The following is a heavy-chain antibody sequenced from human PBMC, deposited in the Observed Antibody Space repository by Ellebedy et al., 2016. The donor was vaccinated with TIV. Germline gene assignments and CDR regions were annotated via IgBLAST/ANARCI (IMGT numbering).Heavy chain of an antibody. CDR1: GYIFTTYG. CDR2: ITAYNGNT. V-gene: IGHV1-18*04. CDR3: ARDLVHFESRGYYSEY. J-gene: IGHJ4*02. Sequence: ASVKVSCKASGYIFTTYGINWVRQAPGQGLEWMGWITAYNGNTKYAQKFQGRVSMTTDTSKSTAYMELRSLRYDDTALYYCARDLVHFESRGYYSEYWGQGTLVTVSS. D-gene: IGHD3-22*01.